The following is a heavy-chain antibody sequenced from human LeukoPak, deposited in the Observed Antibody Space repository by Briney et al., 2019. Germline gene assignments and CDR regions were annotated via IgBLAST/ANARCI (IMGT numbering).Heavy chain of an antibody. CDR2: INRSGST. CDR3: ATTPYVAGIIDY. Sequence: SETLSLTCAVYGGSFSGYYWSWIRQPPGKGLEWIGEINRSGSTNYNPSLKSRVTISVDTSKNQFSLKLSSVTAADTAVYYCATTPYVAGIIDYWGQGTLVTVSS. D-gene: IGHD6-19*01. V-gene: IGHV4-34*01. CDR1: GGSFSGYY. J-gene: IGHJ4*02.